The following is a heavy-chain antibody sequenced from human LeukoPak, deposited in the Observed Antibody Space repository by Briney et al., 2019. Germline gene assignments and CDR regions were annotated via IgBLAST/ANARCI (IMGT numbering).Heavy chain of an antibody. J-gene: IGHJ4*02. CDR1: GYTFTGYY. Sequence: ASVKASCKASGYTFTGYYMHWVRQAPGQGLEWMGWINPNSGGTNYAQKFQGRVTMTRDTSISTAYMELSRLRSDDTAVYYCARDDSRNYYDSSGYFSDYWGQGTLVTVSS. CDR3: ARDDSRNYYDSSGYFSDY. V-gene: IGHV1-2*02. D-gene: IGHD3-22*01. CDR2: INPNSGGT.